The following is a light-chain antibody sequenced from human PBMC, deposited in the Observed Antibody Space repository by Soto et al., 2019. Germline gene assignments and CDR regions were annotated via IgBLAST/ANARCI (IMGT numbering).Light chain of an antibody. J-gene: IGLJ2*01. CDR2: DVT. CDR1: SSDVGGYNS. CDR3: SSFAGNDNPVI. Sequence: QSALTQPPSASGSPGQSVTISCTGTSSDVGGYNSVSWYQQHPGKAPKLIIYDVTERPSGVPDRFSGSKAGNTASLTVSGLQAEDEADYHCSSFAGNDNPVIFGGGTKLTVL. V-gene: IGLV2-8*01.